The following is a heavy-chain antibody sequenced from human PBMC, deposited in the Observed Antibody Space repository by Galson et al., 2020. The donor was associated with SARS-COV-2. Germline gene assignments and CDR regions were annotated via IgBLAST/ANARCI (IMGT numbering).Heavy chain of an antibody. V-gene: IGHV3-33*06. J-gene: IGHJ6*02. CDR2: IWYDGSNK. Sequence: GGSLRLSCAASGFTFSSYGMHWVRQAPGKGLEWVAVIWYDGSNKYYADSVKGRFTISRDNSKNTLYLQMNSLRAEDTAVYYCAKDRIFGVVIISYGMDVWGQGTTVTVSS. CDR1: GFTFSSYG. CDR3: AKDRIFGVVIISYGMDV. D-gene: IGHD3-3*02.